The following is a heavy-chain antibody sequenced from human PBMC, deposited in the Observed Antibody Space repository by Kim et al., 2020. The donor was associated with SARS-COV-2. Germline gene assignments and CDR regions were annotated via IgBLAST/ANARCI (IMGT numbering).Heavy chain of an antibody. Sequence: GGSLRLSCAASGFTFSGYGMSWVRQAPGKGLEWVSAISDSGADRNYANSVKGRFTISRDNSKNTLYLQMNSLRDEDTAVYYCAKRLGYRTPNFDYWGQGTLVTFSS. V-gene: IGHV3-23*01. CDR3: AKRLGYRTPNFDY. CDR2: ISDSGADR. D-gene: IGHD5-12*01. CDR1: GFTFSGYG. J-gene: IGHJ4*02.